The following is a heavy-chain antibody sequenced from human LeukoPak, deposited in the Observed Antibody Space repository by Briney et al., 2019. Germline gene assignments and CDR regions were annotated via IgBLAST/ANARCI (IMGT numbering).Heavy chain of an antibody. CDR3: ARQTTTAVPFDY. CDR2: IYPGDSDT. D-gene: IGHD4-23*01. V-gene: IGHV5-51*01. J-gene: IGHJ4*02. Sequence: GESLKISCKGSGYSFTNHWIGWVRQMPGEGLEWMGIIYPGDSDTRYSPSFKGQVTISADKSISTAYLQWSSLKASDTAMYYCARQTTTAVPFDYWGQGTLVTVSS. CDR1: GYSFTNHW.